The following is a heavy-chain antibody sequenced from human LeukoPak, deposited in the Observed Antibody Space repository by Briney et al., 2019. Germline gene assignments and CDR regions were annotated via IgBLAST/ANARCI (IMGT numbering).Heavy chain of an antibody. J-gene: IGHJ6*03. Sequence: SVKVSCKASGYTFTSYDISWVRQAPGQGLEWMGGIIPIFGTANYAQKFQGRVTITADESTSTAYMELSSLRSEDTAVYYCARGALYYYYMDVWGKGTTVTVSS. V-gene: IGHV1-69*13. CDR1: GYTFTSYD. CDR2: IIPIFGTA. CDR3: ARGALYYYYMDV.